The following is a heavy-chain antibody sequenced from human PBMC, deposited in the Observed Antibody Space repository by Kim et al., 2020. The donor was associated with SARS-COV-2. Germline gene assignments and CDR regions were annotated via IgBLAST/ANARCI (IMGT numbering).Heavy chain of an antibody. J-gene: IGHJ4*02. CDR2: IYYSGST. CDR1: GGSISSYY. CDR3: ARGAFSRSKGGYSYGYLSFAETNYFDY. V-gene: IGHV4-59*13. Sequence: SETLSLTCTVSGGSISSYYWSWIRQPPGKGLEWIGYIYYSGSTNYNPSLKSRVTISVDTSKNQFSLKLSSVTAADTAVYYCARGAFSRSKGGYSYGYLSFAETNYFDYWGQGTLVTVSS. D-gene: IGHD5-18*01.